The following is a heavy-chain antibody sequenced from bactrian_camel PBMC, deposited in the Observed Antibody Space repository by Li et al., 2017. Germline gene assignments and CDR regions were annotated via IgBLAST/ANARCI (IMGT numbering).Heavy chain of an antibody. D-gene: IGHD2*01. Sequence: QLVESGGGLVQPGGSLRLSCAASGFTFGSYSMSWVRQAPGKGLEWLSISGGGGTTYYTASLKGRFIMSRDNAKNTAYLQMNSVQSGDTALYYCVTGDKWFPYWGHGTQVTVS. J-gene: IGHJ4*01. V-gene: IGHV3S35*01. CDR2: ISGGGGTT. CDR1: GFTFGSYS. CDR3: VTGDKWFPY.